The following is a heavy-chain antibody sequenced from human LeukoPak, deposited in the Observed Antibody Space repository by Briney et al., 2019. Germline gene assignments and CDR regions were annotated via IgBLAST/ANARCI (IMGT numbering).Heavy chain of an antibody. CDR1: GGSISSYY. CDR2: IFYIGST. J-gene: IGHJ5*02. V-gene: IGHV4-59*08. CDR3: ARHRSGASWFAP. D-gene: IGHD2-15*01. Sequence: SETLSLTCTVSGGSISSYYWSWIRQPPGKGLEWIGYIFYIGSTSYNPSLKSRVTISVVTSKNQFSPNLTSVTAADTAVYYCARHRSGASWFAPWGQGTLVTVSS.